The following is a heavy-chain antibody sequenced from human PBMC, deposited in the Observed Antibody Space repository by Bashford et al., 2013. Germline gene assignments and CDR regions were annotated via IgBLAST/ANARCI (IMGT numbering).Heavy chain of an antibody. D-gene: IGHD3-22*01. J-gene: IGHJ4*02. CDR3: TWDSSGYSYYYDY. Sequence: GSLRLSCTASGFTFGDYAMSWFRQAPGKGLEWVGFIRRKANGGTTEYAASVKGRFTISRDDSRSIAYLQMNSLKTEDTAVYYCTWDSSGYSYYYDYWGQGTLVTVSS. CDR2: IRRKANGGTT. V-gene: IGHV3-49*03. CDR1: GFTFGDYA.